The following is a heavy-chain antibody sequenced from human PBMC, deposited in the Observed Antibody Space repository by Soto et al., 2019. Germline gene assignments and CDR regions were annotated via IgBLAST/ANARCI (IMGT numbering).Heavy chain of an antibody. CDR2: IYHSGST. J-gene: IGHJ4*02. CDR3: ARAGGYDSCDY. Sequence: SLTCAVSGYSISSGYYWGWIRQPPGKGLEWIGSIYHSGSTYYNPSLKSRVTISVDTSKNQFSLKLSSVTAADTAVYYCARAGGYDSCDYWGQGTLVTVSS. D-gene: IGHD5-12*01. CDR1: GYSISSGYY. V-gene: IGHV4-38-2*01.